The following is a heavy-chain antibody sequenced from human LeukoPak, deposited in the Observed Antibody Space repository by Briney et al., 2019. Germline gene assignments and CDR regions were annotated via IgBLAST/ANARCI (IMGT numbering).Heavy chain of an antibody. CDR2: ISGSGGST. Sequence: GGSLRLSCAASGFTFSNYAMSWVRQAPGKGLEWVSAISGSGGSTYYADSVKGRFTTSRDKFMNTLYLQMNSLRAEDTAVYYCARGRGLPVRPPNEGFLDYWGRGTLVTVSS. D-gene: IGHD6-6*01. CDR1: GFTFSNYA. CDR3: ARGRGLPVRPPNEGFLDY. J-gene: IGHJ4*02. V-gene: IGHV3-23*01.